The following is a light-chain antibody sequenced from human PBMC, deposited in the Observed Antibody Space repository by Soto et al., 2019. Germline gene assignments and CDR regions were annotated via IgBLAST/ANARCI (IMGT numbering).Light chain of an antibody. CDR2: GAS. V-gene: IGKV3-20*01. CDR1: QSVRSNN. J-gene: IGKJ4*01. CDR3: QQYASSLLT. Sequence: EIVLTQSPGTLSLSSGERATLSCRASQSVRSNNLAWYQQKPGQAPRLLIYGASSRATGTPDRFGGSGSGTDFTLTISRLEPEDFAVYYCQQYASSLLTFGGGTKVEIK.